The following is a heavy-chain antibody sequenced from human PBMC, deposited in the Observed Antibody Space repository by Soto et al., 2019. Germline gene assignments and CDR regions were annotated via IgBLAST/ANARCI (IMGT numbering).Heavy chain of an antibody. V-gene: IGHV4-39*01. D-gene: IGHD3-10*01. CDR1: GVSISSSSYY. Sequence: PSLTCTVSGVSISSSSYYWGWIRQPPGKGLEWIGSIYYSGSTYYNPSLKSRVTISVDTSKNQFSLKLSSVTAADTAVYYCARLFRAPYYFDYWGKGTLVTVSS. CDR3: ARLFRAPYYFDY. CDR2: IYYSGST. J-gene: IGHJ4*02.